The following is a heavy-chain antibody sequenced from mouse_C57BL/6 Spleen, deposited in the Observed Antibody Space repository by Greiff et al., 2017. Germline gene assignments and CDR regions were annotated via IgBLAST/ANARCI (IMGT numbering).Heavy chain of an antibody. D-gene: IGHD1-1*01. CDR3: ARLSTVVATGRYYYAMDY. J-gene: IGHJ4*01. CDR2: IYPGDGDT. V-gene: IGHV1-80*01. CDR1: GYAFSSYW. Sequence: VQLQESGAELVKPGASVKISCKASGYAFSSYWMNWVKQRPGKGLEWIGQIYPGDGDTNYNGKFKGKATLTADKSSSTAYMQLSSLTSEDSAVYFCARLSTVVATGRYYYAMDYWGQGTSVTVSS.